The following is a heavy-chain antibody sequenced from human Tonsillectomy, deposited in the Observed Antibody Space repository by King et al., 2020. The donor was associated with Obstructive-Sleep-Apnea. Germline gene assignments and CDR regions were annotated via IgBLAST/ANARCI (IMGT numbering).Heavy chain of an antibody. J-gene: IGHJ4*02. CDR1: GYTFTSNG. Sequence: VQLVQSGAEVKKPGASVKVSCKASGYTFTSNGINWVRQAPGQGLEWMGWISAYNGNTNYAQKLQGGVTMTTDTSTSTVYMELRSLRSDDTAVYYCARGLSVAVAGDFDYWGQGTLVTVSS. CDR3: ARGLSVAVAGDFDY. V-gene: IGHV1-18*01. D-gene: IGHD6-19*01. CDR2: ISAYNGNT.